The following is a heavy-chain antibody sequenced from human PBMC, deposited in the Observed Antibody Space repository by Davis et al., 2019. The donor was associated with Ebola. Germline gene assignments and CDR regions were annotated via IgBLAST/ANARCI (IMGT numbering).Heavy chain of an antibody. CDR1: GFTFSSYW. CDR2: IKQDGSEK. D-gene: IGHD2-8*01. Sequence: GESLKISCAASGFTFSSYWMSWVRQAPGKGLEWVANIKQDGSEKYYVDSVKGRFTISRDNAKNSLYLQMNSLRAEDTAVYYCAKDNGVSVDWYFDLWGRGTLVTVSS. J-gene: IGHJ2*01. V-gene: IGHV3-7*03. CDR3: AKDNGVSVDWYFDL.